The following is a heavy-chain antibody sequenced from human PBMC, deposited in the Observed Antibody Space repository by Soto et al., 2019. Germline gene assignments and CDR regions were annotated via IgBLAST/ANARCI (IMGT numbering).Heavy chain of an antibody. Sequence: QVQLVQSGAEVKKPGASVKVSCKASGYTFTSYGISWVRQAPGQGLEWMGWISAYNGNTNYAQKLQGRVTMTTDTSTSTAYMELRSLRSYDTAVYYCARAHPSNDFWSGYHYYYYYGMDVWGQGTTVTVSS. CDR2: ISAYNGNT. D-gene: IGHD3-3*01. J-gene: IGHJ6*02. CDR1: GYTFTSYG. V-gene: IGHV1-18*01. CDR3: ARAHPSNDFWSGYHYYYYYGMDV.